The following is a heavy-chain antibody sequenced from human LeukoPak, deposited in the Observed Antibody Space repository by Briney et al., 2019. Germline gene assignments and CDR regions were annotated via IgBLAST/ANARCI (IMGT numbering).Heavy chain of an antibody. J-gene: IGHJ4*02. CDR1: GYTFTSYP. CDR3: AARSGSYPYYFDY. Sequence: ASVKVSCKASGYTFTSYPISWVRQAPGQGLEWMGWITTYNGNTNYAQKLQGRVTMTTDTSTSTAYMELRSLRSDDTAVYYCAARSGSYPYYFDYWGQGTLVTVSS. CDR2: ITTYNGNT. D-gene: IGHD3-10*01. V-gene: IGHV1-18*01.